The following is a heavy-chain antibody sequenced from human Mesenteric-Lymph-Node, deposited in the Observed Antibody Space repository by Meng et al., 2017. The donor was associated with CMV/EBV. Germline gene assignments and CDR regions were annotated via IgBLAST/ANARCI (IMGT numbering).Heavy chain of an antibody. Sequence: SETLSLTCTVSGGSISSSSYYWGWIRQPPGKGLEWIGSIYYSGSTYYNPSLKSRVTISVDTSKNQLSLKLSSVTAADTAVYYCARQVLLKYYDFWSGYYRSGAFDIWGQGTMVTVSS. CDR3: ARQVLLKYYDFWSGYYRSGAFDI. J-gene: IGHJ3*02. CDR1: GGSISSSSYY. D-gene: IGHD3-3*01. CDR2: IYYSGST. V-gene: IGHV4-39*01.